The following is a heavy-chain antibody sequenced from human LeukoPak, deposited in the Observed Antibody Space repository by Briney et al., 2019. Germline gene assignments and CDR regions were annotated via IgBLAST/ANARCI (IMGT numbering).Heavy chain of an antibody. V-gene: IGHV3-33*08. CDR3: AREAGVAVAGIFGY. J-gene: IGHJ4*02. CDR2: IWYDGSNK. Sequence: PGGSLRLSCAASGFTFSSYWMNWARQAPGKGLEWVAVIWYDGSNKYYADSVKGRFTISRDNSKNTLYLQMNSLRAEDTAVYYCAREAGVAVAGIFGYWGQGTLVTVSS. D-gene: IGHD6-19*01. CDR1: GFTFSSYW.